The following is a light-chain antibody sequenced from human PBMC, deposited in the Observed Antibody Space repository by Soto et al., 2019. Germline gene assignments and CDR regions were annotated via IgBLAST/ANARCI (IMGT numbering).Light chain of an antibody. CDR3: MQGLQIPYT. CDR1: QSLLHSTGYNY. CDR2: LGS. V-gene: IGKV2-28*01. J-gene: IGKJ2*01. Sequence: DLVMTQSPLSLPVTPGEPASISCRSSQSLLHSTGYNYLAWYLQKPGQSPQLLIYLGSNRASGVPDRFSGSGSGTDFTLNISRVEAEDVGVYYCMQGLQIPYTFGQGTKLEIK.